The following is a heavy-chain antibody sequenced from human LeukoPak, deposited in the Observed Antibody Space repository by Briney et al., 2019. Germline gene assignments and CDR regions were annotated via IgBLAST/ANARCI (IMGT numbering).Heavy chain of an antibody. J-gene: IGHJ4*02. D-gene: IGHD1-26*01. Sequence: ASVKVSCKASGYTFTSYAMHWVRQAPGQRLEWMGWISAHNGNTNYAQKLQGRVTMTIDTSTTTAYMELRSLRSDDTAIYYCARDATRSVIVGAEDGFDYWGQGTLVTVSS. CDR3: ARDATRSVIVGAEDGFDY. V-gene: IGHV1-18*01. CDR1: GYTFTSYA. CDR2: ISAHNGNT.